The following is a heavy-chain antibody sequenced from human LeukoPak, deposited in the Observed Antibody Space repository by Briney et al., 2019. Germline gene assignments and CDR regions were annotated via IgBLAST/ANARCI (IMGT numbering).Heavy chain of an antibody. Sequence: PSQTLSLTCTVTGGSISSGGYYWSWIRQPPGKGLEWIGYIYHSGSTYYNPSLKSRVTISVDKSKNQFSLKLSSVTAADTALYYCASEDIGDHMGAFGYWGQGTLVTVSS. J-gene: IGHJ4*02. CDR1: GGSISSGGYY. D-gene: IGHD1-26*01. CDR2: IYHSGST. CDR3: ASEDIGDHMGAFGY. V-gene: IGHV4-30-2*01.